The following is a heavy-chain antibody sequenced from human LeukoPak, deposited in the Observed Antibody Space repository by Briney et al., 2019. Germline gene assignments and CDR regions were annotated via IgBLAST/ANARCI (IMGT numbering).Heavy chain of an antibody. J-gene: IGHJ4*02. D-gene: IGHD3-10*01. V-gene: IGHV4-59*08. CDR1: GGSISSYY. CDR3: ATTRREDGSGSFDY. Sequence: SETLSLTCTVSGGSISSYYWSWIRQPPGKGLEWIGYIYYSGSTNYNPSLKGRVTISVDTSKKQFSLKLSSVTAADTAVYYCATTRREDGSGSFDYWGQGTLVTVSS. CDR2: IYYSGST.